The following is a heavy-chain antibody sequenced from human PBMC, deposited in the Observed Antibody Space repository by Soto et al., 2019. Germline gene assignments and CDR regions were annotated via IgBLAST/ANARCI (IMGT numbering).Heavy chain of an antibody. CDR1: GYTFTSYA. Sequence: QVQLVQSGAEVKKPGASVKVSCKASGYTFTSYAMHWVRQAPGQRLEWMGWINAGNGNTKYSQKFQGRVTITRDTSPSTAYMELSSLRSEDTAVDYWARVLSCSSTSCYRWGNYYFDYWGQGTLVTVSS. D-gene: IGHD2-2*01. CDR3: ARVLSCSSTSCYRWGNYYFDY. J-gene: IGHJ4*02. CDR2: INAGNGNT. V-gene: IGHV1-3*01.